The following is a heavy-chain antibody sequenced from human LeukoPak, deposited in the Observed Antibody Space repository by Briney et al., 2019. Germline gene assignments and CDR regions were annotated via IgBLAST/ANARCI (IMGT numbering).Heavy chain of an antibody. J-gene: IGHJ4*02. Sequence: ASVKVSCKASGYTFTGYYMHWVRQAPGQGLEWMGWISAYNGNTNYAQKLQGRVTMTTDTSTSTAYMELRGLRSDDTAVYYCARTGGRKQWLAPFDYWGQGTLVTVSS. CDR1: GYTFTGYY. CDR3: ARTGGRKQWLAPFDY. D-gene: IGHD6-19*01. CDR2: ISAYNGNT. V-gene: IGHV1-18*04.